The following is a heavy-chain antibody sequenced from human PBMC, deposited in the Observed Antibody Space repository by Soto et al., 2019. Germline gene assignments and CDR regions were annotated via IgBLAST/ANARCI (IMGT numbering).Heavy chain of an antibody. CDR1: GYTFTSYG. V-gene: IGHV1-18*01. J-gene: IGHJ4*02. CDR2: ISAYNGNT. D-gene: IGHD6-25*01. Sequence: ASVKVSGKASGYTFTSYGISWVRQAPGQGLEWMGWISAYNGNTNYAQKLQGGVTMTTDTFTSTAYMELRSLRSDDTAVYYCARLRLPNRGFDYWGQGTLVTVSS. CDR3: ARLRLPNRGFDY.